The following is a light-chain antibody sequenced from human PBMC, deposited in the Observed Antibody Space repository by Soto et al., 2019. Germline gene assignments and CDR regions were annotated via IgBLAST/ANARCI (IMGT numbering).Light chain of an antibody. CDR3: QQRDNWPPIT. CDR1: QNVNTY. CDR2: DAS. Sequence: EVVLTQSPATLSLSPGERVTLSCRASQNVNTYLAWYQQKPGQAPRLLIYDASNRATGIPVRFSGSGSGTDFTLTISSLEPEDFAVYYCQQRDNWPPITFGQGTRLEI. V-gene: IGKV3-11*01. J-gene: IGKJ5*01.